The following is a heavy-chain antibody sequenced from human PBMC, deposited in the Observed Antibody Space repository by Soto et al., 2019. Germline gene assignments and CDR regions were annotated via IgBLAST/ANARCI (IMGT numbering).Heavy chain of an antibody. CDR3: ARVLITYGGIMFPYNWFDT. CDR2: INLSGST. CDR1: GESFSGYH. Sequence: QVRLQQWGAGLLKPSETLSLSCAVYGESFSGYHWAWIRQPPGKGLEWIGEINLSGSTNYDPSLKSRVTISVDTSKNQFSLKLSSVTAADTAVYYCARVLITYGGIMFPYNWFDTWGQGNLVTVSS. J-gene: IGHJ5*02. V-gene: IGHV4-34*01. D-gene: IGHD3-16*01.